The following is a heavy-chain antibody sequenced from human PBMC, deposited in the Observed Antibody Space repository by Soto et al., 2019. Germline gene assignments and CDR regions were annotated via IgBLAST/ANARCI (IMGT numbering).Heavy chain of an antibody. J-gene: IGHJ4*02. CDR3: ARHGPIAAAGTVFDY. V-gene: IGHV4-59*08. D-gene: IGHD6-13*01. Sequence: QVQLQESGPGLVKPSETLSLTCTVSGGSISSYYWSWIRQPPGKGLEWIGYIYYSGSTNYNPSLKSRVTISVNTSKNQFTLKLSSGTAADTAVYYGARHGPIAAAGTVFDYWGQGTLVTVSS. CDR1: GGSISSYY. CDR2: IYYSGST.